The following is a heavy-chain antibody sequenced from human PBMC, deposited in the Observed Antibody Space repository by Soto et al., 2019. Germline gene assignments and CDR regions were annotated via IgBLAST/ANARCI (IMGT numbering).Heavy chain of an antibody. Sequence: QVQLVQSGAEVKKPGASVKVSCKASGYTFTSYAMHWVRQAPGQRLEWMGWINAGNGNTKYSQKFQGRVTITRDTSASTAYMELSSLRSEDTAVYYCARGSRLLWFGELFQFDPWGQGTLVTVSS. CDR1: GYTFTSYA. CDR2: INAGNGNT. D-gene: IGHD3-10*01. J-gene: IGHJ5*02. V-gene: IGHV1-3*01. CDR3: ARGSRLLWFGELFQFDP.